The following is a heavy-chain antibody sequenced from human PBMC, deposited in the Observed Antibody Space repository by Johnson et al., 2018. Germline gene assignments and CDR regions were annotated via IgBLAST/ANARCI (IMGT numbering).Heavy chain of an antibody. D-gene: IGHD2-21*02. CDR2: ISYDGSNK. CDR3: ARDYLAYGGGDCYSDAFDI. V-gene: IGHV3-30*14. CDR1: GFTFSSYA. J-gene: IGHJ3*02. Sequence: QVQLVQSGGGVVQPGRSLRLSCAASGFTFSSYAMHWVRQAPGKGLEWVAVISYDGSNKYYADSVKGRFTISRDNSKNALYLQMNSLRAEGTAVYYCARDYLAYGGGDCYSDAFDIWGQGTMVTVSS.